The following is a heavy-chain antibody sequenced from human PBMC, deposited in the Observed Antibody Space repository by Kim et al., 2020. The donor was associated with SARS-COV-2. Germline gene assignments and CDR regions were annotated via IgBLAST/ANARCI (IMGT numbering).Heavy chain of an antibody. CDR1: GYTFTSYA. CDR3: ARRTRIAVAGSPRGDYYYGMDV. V-gene: IGHV1-3*01. J-gene: IGHJ6*02. D-gene: IGHD6-19*01. CDR2: INAGNGNT. Sequence: ASVKVSCKASGYTFTSYAMHWVRQAPGQRLEWMGWINAGNGNTKYSQKFQGRVTITRDTSASTAYMELSSLRSEDTAVYYCARRTRIAVAGSPRGDYYYGMDVWGQGTTVTVSS.